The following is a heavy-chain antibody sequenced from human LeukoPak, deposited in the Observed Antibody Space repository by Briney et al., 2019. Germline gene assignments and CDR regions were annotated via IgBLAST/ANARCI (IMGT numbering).Heavy chain of an antibody. D-gene: IGHD5/OR15-5a*01. CDR2: IYPDDSDT. CDR3: ARRSSIGSPLFDY. J-gene: IGHJ4*02. V-gene: IGHV5-51*01. Sequence: GESLKISCKGFGYEFSNYWIGWVRPMPGKGLEWMGIIYPDDSDTRYSPSFEGQVTVSAAKSISTAYLQWSSLKTSDTAMYYCARRSSIGSPLFDYWGQGTLVTVSS. CDR1: GYEFSNYW.